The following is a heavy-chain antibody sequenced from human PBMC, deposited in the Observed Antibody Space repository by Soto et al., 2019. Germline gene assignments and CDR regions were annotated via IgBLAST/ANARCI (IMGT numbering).Heavy chain of an antibody. V-gene: IGHV1-69*13. Sequence: SVKVSCKASGGTFSSYAISWVRQAPGQGLEWMGGIIPIFGTANYAQKFQGRVTITADESTSTAYMELSSLRSEDTAVYYCARTLVDTAMAHYYGMDVWGQGTTVTVSS. CDR3: ARTLVDTAMAHYYGMDV. D-gene: IGHD5-18*01. J-gene: IGHJ6*02. CDR1: GGTFSSYA. CDR2: IIPIFGTA.